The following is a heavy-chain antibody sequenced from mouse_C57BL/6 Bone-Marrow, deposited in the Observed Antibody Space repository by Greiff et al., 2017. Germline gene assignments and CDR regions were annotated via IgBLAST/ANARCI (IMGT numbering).Heavy chain of an antibody. Sequence: EVKVVESGGDLVKPGGSLKLSCAASGFTFSSYGMSWVRQTPDKRLEWVATISRGGSYTYYPDSVKGRFTISRDNAKNTLYLQMSSLKSEDTAMYYCARLSYYYGSSYGWFAYWGQGTLVTVSA. J-gene: IGHJ3*01. V-gene: IGHV5-6*01. CDR1: GFTFSSYG. D-gene: IGHD1-1*01. CDR2: ISRGGSYT. CDR3: ARLSYYYGSSYGWFAY.